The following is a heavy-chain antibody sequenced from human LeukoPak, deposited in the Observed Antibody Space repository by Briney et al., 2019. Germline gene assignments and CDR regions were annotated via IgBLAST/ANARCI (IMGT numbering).Heavy chain of an antibody. D-gene: IGHD3-22*01. V-gene: IGHV3-30*18. CDR3: AKTISRDSSGYDAFDI. J-gene: IGHJ3*02. CDR1: GFTFSSYG. CDR2: ISYDGSSK. Sequence: GGSLRLSCAASGFTFSSYGMHWVRQAPGKGLEWVAVISYDGSSKYYADSVKGRFTISRDNSKNTLYLQMNSPRAEDTAVYYCAKTISRDSSGYDAFDIWGQGTMVTVSS.